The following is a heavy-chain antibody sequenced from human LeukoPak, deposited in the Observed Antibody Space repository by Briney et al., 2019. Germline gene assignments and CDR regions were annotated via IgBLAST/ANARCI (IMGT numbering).Heavy chain of an antibody. Sequence: GGSLRLSCAASGFSFSDYYMNWVRQAPGKGLEWVSFISSSSTYIHYADSVRGRFTISRDNAKNSLYLQMNSLRAEDTAVYYCAKSSGWDIVVVPAGGGGAFDIWGQGTMVTVSS. V-gene: IGHV3-21*01. CDR1: GFSFSDYY. J-gene: IGHJ3*02. D-gene: IGHD2-2*01. CDR3: AKSSGWDIVVVPAGGGGAFDI. CDR2: ISSSSTYI.